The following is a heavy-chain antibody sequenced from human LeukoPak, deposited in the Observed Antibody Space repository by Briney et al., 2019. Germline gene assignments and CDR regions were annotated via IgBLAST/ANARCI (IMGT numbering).Heavy chain of an antibody. CDR1: GFTFSSYA. Sequence: PGGSLRLSCAASGFTFSSYAMSWARQAPGKGLEWVSAISGSGGSTYYADSVKGRFTISRDNSKTTLYLQRNSLRAEDTAVYYCAKDRIAARPFFFDYWGQGTLVTVSS. CDR3: AKDRIAARPFFFDY. CDR2: ISGSGGST. J-gene: IGHJ4*02. V-gene: IGHV3-23*01. D-gene: IGHD6-6*01.